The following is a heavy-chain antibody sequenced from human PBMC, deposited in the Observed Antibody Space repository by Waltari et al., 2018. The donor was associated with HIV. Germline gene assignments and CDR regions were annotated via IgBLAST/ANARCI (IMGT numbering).Heavy chain of an antibody. V-gene: IGHV3-30*18. CDR2: ISYDTTNI. Sequence: QVQLVESGGGVVQPGRSLRLSCSASGIGFFYSYGLHWVRQAPGKGLEWVATISYDTTNIYYVESVRGRFTISRDNAKNTVYLQMNSLRGEDTAVYYCAKDRRQGFYYDSSGERPFDYWGQGTLVTVSS. CDR1: GIGFFYSYG. CDR3: AKDRRQGFYYDSSGERPFDY. J-gene: IGHJ4*02. D-gene: IGHD3-22*01.